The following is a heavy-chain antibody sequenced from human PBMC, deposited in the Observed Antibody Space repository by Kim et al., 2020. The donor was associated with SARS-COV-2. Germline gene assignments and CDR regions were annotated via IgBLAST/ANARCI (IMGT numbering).Heavy chain of an antibody. D-gene: IGHD5-12*01. J-gene: IGHJ6*02. Sequence: GGSLRLSCAASGFTFSSYAMHWVRQAPGKGLEWVAVISYDGSNKYYADSVKGRFTISRDNSKNTLYLQMNSLRAEDTAVYYCARDSRSVDRVATIWSPLHYYYYGMDVWGQGTTVTVSS. CDR2: ISYDGSNK. CDR3: ARDSRSVDRVATIWSPLHYYYYGMDV. V-gene: IGHV3-30*04. CDR1: GFTFSSYA.